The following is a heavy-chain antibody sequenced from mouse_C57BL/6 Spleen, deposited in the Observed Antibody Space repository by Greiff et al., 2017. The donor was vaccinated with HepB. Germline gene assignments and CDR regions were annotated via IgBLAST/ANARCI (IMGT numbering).Heavy chain of an antibody. CDR2: INPNNGGT. CDR1: GYTFTDYY. J-gene: IGHJ1*03. D-gene: IGHD2-14*01. V-gene: IGHV1-26*01. CDR3: AKKDRRYFDV. Sequence: VQLQQSGPELVKPGASVKISCKASGYTFTDYYMNWVKQSHGKSLEWIGDINPNNGGTSYNQKFKGKATLTVDKSSSTAYMELRSLTSEDSAVYYCAKKDRRYFDVWGTGTTVTVSS.